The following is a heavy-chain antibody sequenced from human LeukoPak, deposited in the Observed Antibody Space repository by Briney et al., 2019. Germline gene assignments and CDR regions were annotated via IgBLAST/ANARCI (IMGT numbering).Heavy chain of an antibody. Sequence: GGSLRLSCAASGFTFSSYAMSWVRQAPGKGLEWVSAISGSGGSTYYADSVKGRFTISRDNSKNTVYLQMNYLRAEDTAVYYCAKEDWNDGNGWFDPWGQGTLVTVSS. CDR2: ISGSGGST. V-gene: IGHV3-23*01. CDR1: GFTFSSYA. D-gene: IGHD1-1*01. CDR3: AKEDWNDGNGWFDP. J-gene: IGHJ5*02.